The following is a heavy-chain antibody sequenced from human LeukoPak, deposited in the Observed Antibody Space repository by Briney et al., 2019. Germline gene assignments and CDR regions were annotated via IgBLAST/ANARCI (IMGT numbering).Heavy chain of an antibody. D-gene: IGHD6-13*01. J-gene: IGHJ4*02. CDR3: ARVFGSIAAAGNNY. CDR2: IKQDGSEK. CDR1: GFTLSGYW. Sequence: GGSLRLSCAVSGFTLSGYWMSWVRQAPGKGLEWVANIKQDGSEKYYVDSVKGRFTISRDNAKNSLYLQMNSLRAEDTALYYCARVFGSIAAAGNNYWGQGTLVTVSS. V-gene: IGHV3-7*03.